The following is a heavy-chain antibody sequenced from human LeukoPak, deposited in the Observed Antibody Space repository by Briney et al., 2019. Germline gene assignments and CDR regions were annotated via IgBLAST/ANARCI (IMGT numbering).Heavy chain of an antibody. CDR1: GITFSDYY. D-gene: IGHD2-8*02. J-gene: IGHJ4*02. V-gene: IGHV3-11*01. CDR2: SSTSGSAK. CDR3: GSPKAGLVVSSNSFDS. Sequence: GGSLRLSCAASGITFSDYYMSWIRQAPGKGLEWVSYSSTSGSAKYYAGSVKGRFTISRDNAKNSLYLQMNNLRAEDTAMYYCGSPKAGLVVSSNSFDSWGQGTLVTVSS.